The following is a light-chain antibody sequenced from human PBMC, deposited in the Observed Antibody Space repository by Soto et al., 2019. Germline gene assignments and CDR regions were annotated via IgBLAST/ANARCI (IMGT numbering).Light chain of an antibody. V-gene: IGLV2-14*01. J-gene: IGLJ2*01. CDR3: SLSTSSSTLYVV. CDR2: DVS. Sequence: QSALTQPASVSGSPGQSITISCTGTSSDVGGYNYVSWYQQHPGKAPKLMIYDVSNRPSGVSNRFSGSKSGNTASLTISGLQAEDEADYYCSLSTSSSTLYVVFGGGTKLTVL. CDR1: SSDVGGYNY.